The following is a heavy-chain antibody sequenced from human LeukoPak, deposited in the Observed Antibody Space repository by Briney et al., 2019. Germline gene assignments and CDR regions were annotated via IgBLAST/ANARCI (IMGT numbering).Heavy chain of an antibody. V-gene: IGHV3-11*04. D-gene: IGHD3-22*01. CDR2: ISSSGSTI. CDR1: GFTFSDYY. CDR3: AREYYYDSSGYGGD. J-gene: IGHJ4*02. Sequence: GGSLRLSCATSGFTFSDYYMSWIRQAPGKGLEWVSYISSSGSTIYYADSVKGRFTISRDNAKNSLYLQMNSLRAEDTAVYYCAREYYYDSSGYGGDWGQGTLVTVSS.